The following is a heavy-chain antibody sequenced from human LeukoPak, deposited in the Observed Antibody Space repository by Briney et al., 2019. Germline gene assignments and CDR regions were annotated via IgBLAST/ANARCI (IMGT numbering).Heavy chain of an antibody. V-gene: IGHV1-18*04. D-gene: IGHD2/OR15-2a*01. CDR1: GYSFTSYW. CDR2: ISGSNGNT. Sequence: GESLKISCKGSGYSFTSYWIGWVRQAPGQGLEWMGWISGSNGNTNYSPRLQDRVTMTTDTSATTAYMELRRLRSDDTAVYYCASGEYQTGWPPKTAEYFRYWGQGTRVTVSS. CDR3: ASGEYQTGWPPKTAEYFRY. J-gene: IGHJ1*01.